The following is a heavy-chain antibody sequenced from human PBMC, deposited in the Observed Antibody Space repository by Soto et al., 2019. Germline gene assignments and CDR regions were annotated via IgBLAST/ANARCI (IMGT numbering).Heavy chain of an antibody. J-gene: IGHJ4*02. D-gene: IGHD6-19*01. CDR3: ARLEYSSGWYRCGY. Sequence: QVQLQESGPGLVKPSETLSLTCTVSGGSISSYYWSWIRQPPGKGLEWIGYIYYSGSTNSNPSLKSRVTISVDTSKNQFSLKLSSVTAADTAVYYCARLEYSSGWYRCGYWGQGTLVTVSS. V-gene: IGHV4-59*01. CDR1: GGSISSYY. CDR2: IYYSGST.